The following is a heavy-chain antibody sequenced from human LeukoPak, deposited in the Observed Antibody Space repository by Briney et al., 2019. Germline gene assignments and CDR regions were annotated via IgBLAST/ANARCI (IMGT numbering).Heavy chain of an antibody. V-gene: IGHV1-2*02. CDR2: INPNSGGT. CDR3: ARGAPLEYYDSSDY. J-gene: IGHJ4*02. Sequence: ASVKVSCKASGYTFTGYYMHWVRQAPGQGLEWMGWINPNSGGTNYAQKFQGRVTMTRDTSISTAYMELSRLRSDDTAVYYCARGAPLEYYDSSDYWGQGTLVTVSS. D-gene: IGHD3-22*01. CDR1: GYTFTGYY.